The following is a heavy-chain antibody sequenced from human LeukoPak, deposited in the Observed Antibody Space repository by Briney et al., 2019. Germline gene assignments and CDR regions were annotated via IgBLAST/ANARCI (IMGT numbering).Heavy chain of an antibody. CDR1: GYTFTSYD. Sequence: ASVKVSCKASGYTFTSYDINWVRQATGQGLEWMGWMNPNSGNTGYAQKFQGRVTMTRNTSISTAYMELSSLRSEDTAVYYCARAGLPFYYYYMDVWGKGTTVTISS. CDR3: ARAGLPFYYYYMDV. CDR2: MNPNSGNT. V-gene: IGHV1-8*01. J-gene: IGHJ6*03. D-gene: IGHD5-12*01.